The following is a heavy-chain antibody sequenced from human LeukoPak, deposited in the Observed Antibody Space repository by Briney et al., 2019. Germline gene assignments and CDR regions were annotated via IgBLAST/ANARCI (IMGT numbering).Heavy chain of an antibody. J-gene: IGHJ4*02. Sequence: GGSLRLSCAASGFTFSSYGMHWVRQAPGKGLEWVAVISYDGSNKYYADSVKGRFTISRDNSKNTLYLQMNSLRAEDTAVYYCAKDHHRITMVRGGNNFDYWGQGTLGTVSS. CDR2: ISYDGSNK. V-gene: IGHV3-30*18. CDR1: GFTFSSYG. CDR3: AKDHHRITMVRGGNNFDY. D-gene: IGHD3-10*01.